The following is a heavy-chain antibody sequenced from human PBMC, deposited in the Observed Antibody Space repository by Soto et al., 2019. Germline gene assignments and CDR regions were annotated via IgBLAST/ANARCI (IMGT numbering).Heavy chain of an antibody. Sequence: GGSLRLSCAASGFTFSSYWMSWVRQAPGKGLEWVANIKQDGSEKYYVDSVKGRFTISRDNAKNSLYLQMNSLRAEDTAVYYCARELITMIVVVIHYYGMDVWGQGTTVTVSS. J-gene: IGHJ6*02. CDR1: GFTFSSYW. CDR2: IKQDGSEK. CDR3: ARELITMIVVVIHYYGMDV. D-gene: IGHD3-22*01. V-gene: IGHV3-7*05.